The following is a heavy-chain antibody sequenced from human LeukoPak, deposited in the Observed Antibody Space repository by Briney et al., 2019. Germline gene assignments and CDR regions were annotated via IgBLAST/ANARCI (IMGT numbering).Heavy chain of an antibody. CDR3: AKDPSTVTTTLTYFDY. Sequence: GGSLRLSCAASGFTFSSYGMHWVRQAPGKGLEWVAVISYDGSNKYYADSVKGRFTISRDNSKNTLYLQMNSLRAEDTALYHCAKDPSTVTTTLTYFDYWGQGTLVTVSS. V-gene: IGHV3-30*18. D-gene: IGHD4-17*01. CDR1: GFTFSSYG. CDR2: ISYDGSNK. J-gene: IGHJ4*02.